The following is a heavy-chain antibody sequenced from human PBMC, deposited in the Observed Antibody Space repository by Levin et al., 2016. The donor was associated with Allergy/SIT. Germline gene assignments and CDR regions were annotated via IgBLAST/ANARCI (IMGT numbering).Heavy chain of an antibody. CDR1: GFTFSDYA. CDR2: IRGKGYGGTS. J-gene: IGHJ4*02. D-gene: IGHD5-24*01. Sequence: GGSLRLSCTASGFTFSDYALIWVRQTPGKGLEWISLIRGKGYGGTSEYAASVKGRFSMSRDDSKAVAYLQMNSLKTEDTAIYYCASRGGYNYDYFVYWGQGTLVTVSS. V-gene: IGHV3-49*04. CDR3: ASRGGYNYDYFVY.